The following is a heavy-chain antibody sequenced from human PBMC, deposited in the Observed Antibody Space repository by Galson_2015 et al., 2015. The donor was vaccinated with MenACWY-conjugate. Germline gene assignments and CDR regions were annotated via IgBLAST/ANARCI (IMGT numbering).Heavy chain of an antibody. D-gene: IGHD1-26*01. J-gene: IGHJ4*02. CDR3: AKLGGGGATTDFDY. Sequence: SLRLSCAASGFTFSSYGMHWVRQAPGKGLEWVAVISYDGSNKYYADSVKGRFTISRDNSKNTLYLQMNSLRAEDTAVYYCAKLGGGGATTDFDYWGQGTLVTVSS. CDR1: GFTFSSYG. CDR2: ISYDGSNK. V-gene: IGHV3-30*18.